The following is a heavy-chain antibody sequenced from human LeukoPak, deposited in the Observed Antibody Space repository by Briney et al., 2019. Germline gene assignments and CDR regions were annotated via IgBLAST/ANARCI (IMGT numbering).Heavy chain of an antibody. J-gene: IGHJ4*02. V-gene: IGHV4-61*08. CDR2: IYYIRNT. CDR3: ARTQSQSGSYRYYFAY. Sequence: SETLSLTCTVSGGSVGSGGYYWSWIRQPPGGGLEWIGDIYYIRNTDYNPSLKSRVTMSLDPSKNQFSLKLNSVTAADTAVYYCARTQSQSGSYRYYFAYWGQGTLVTVSS. CDR1: GGSVGSGGYY. D-gene: IGHD1-26*01.